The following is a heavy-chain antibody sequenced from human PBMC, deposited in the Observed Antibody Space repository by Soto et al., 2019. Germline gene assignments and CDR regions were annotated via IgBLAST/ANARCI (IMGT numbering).Heavy chain of an antibody. D-gene: IGHD6-13*01. CDR1: GFTFSSYA. CDR2: ISGSGGST. J-gene: IGHJ4*02. CDR3: ARRSSSWYFEY. V-gene: IGHV3-23*01. Sequence: EVQLLESGGGLVQPGGSLRLSCAASGFTFSSYAMNWVRQAPGKGLEWVSVISGSGGSTYYADSVKGRFTISRDNSKNTLYLQMNSQRDEDTAVYYCARRSSSWYFEYWGQGSLVTVSS.